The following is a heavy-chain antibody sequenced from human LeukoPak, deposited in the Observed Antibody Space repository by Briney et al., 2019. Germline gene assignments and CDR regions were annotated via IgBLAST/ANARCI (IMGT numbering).Heavy chain of an antibody. CDR3: ARGSSSWYGGHYFDY. J-gene: IGHJ4*02. V-gene: IGHV3-13*01. D-gene: IGHD6-13*01. Sequence: GGSLRLSCAASGFTFSSYDMHWVRQATGKGLEWVSAIATAGDTYYPGSVKGRFTISRENAKNSLYLQMNSLRAGDTAVYYCARGSSSWYGGHYFDYWGQGTLVTVSS. CDR2: IATAGDT. CDR1: GFTFSSYD.